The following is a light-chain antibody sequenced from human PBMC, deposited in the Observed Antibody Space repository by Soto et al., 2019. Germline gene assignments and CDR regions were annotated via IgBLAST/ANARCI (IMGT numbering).Light chain of an antibody. CDR3: CSYVGSRWM. J-gene: IGLJ3*02. Sequence: QSALTQPASVSGYPGQSITVSGTGSSDDLGDFNLGSWYQQFQGKDPKLIVYEVKTRPLGVSDRCSGSKSGNTASLTISGLQDEDEANDHCCSYVGSRWMFGGGTKLTVL. CDR2: EVK. V-gene: IGLV2-23*02. CDR1: SDDLGDFNL.